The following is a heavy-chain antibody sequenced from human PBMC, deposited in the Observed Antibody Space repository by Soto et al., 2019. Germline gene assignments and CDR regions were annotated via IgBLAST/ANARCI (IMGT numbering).Heavy chain of an antibody. J-gene: IGHJ4*02. CDR2: ISGSGGST. Sequence: GGSLRLSCAASGFTFSSYAMSWVRQAPGKGLEWVSAISGSGGSTYYADSVKGRFTISRDNCKNTLYLQMNSLRAEDTAVYYCAKDRSITYYYDSSGYYPIDYWGQGTLVTVS. CDR3: AKDRSITYYYDSSGYYPIDY. D-gene: IGHD3-22*01. CDR1: GFTFSSYA. V-gene: IGHV3-23*01.